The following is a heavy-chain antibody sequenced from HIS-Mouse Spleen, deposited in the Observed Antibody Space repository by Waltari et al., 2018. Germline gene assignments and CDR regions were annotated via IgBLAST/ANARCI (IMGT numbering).Heavy chain of an antibody. J-gene: IGHJ4*02. CDR3: ARDHRNNWAIRD. Sequence: QVQLVESGGGVVQPGRSLRLSCAASGFTFSSYAMHWVRQAPGKGLGWVAVKSHDGSNKYSADSVKGRFTISRDNSKNTLYLQMNSLRAEDTAVYYCARDHRNNWAIRDWGQGTLVTVSS. CDR1: GFTFSSYA. V-gene: IGHV3-30-3*01. D-gene: IGHD1-20*01. CDR2: KSHDGSNK.